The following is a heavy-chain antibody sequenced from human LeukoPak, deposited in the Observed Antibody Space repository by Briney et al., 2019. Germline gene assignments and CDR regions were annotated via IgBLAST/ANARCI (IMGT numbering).Heavy chain of an antibody. Sequence: ASVKVSCKASGGSFSSYAISWVRQAPRQGPEWMGGIIPLFRTANYAPKFRDRVTITADKSTSTAFMELSSLGSEDTAMYYCATNYEILSGYPKNYYFHIWGQGTMVTVSS. CDR2: IIPLFRTA. J-gene: IGHJ3*02. D-gene: IGHD3-9*01. CDR1: GGSFSSYA. CDR3: ATNYEILSGYPKNYYFHI. V-gene: IGHV1-69*06.